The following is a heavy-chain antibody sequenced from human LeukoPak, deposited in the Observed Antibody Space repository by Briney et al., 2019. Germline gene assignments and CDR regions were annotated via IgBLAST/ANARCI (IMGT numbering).Heavy chain of an antibody. D-gene: IGHD3-10*01. CDR1: GFTFSSYW. J-gene: IGHJ6*02. V-gene: IGHV3-74*01. CDR2: VNSDGSST. CDR3: ASRDPPYYYGSGSYWTYGMDV. Sequence: GGSLRLSCAASGFTFSSYWMHWVRQAPGKGLVWVSRVNSDGSSTSYADSVKGRFTISRDNAKNTLYLQMNSLRAEDTAVYYCASRDPPYYYGSGSYWTYGMDVWGQGTTVTASS.